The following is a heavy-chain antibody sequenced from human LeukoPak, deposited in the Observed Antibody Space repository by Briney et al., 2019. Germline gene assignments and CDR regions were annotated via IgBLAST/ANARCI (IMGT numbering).Heavy chain of an antibody. V-gene: IGHV3-21*01. CDR1: GFTFSSYS. J-gene: IGHJ4*02. CDR2: ITSSSRYI. CDR3: ATASLLPYYFDS. Sequence: GGSLRLSCAASGFTFSSYSMNWVRQAPGKGLEWVSSITSSSRYIYYADSVKGRFTISRDNAKNSLYLQMNSLRAEDTAVYYCATASLLPYYFDSWGQGTLVTVSS.